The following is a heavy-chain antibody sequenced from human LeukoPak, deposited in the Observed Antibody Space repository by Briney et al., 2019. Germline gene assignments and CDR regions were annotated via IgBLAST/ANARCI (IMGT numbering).Heavy chain of an antibody. CDR1: GGSISSYY. Sequence: PSETLSLTCTVSGGSISSYYWSWIRQPPGKGLEWIGYIYCSGSTNYNPSLKSRVTISVDTSKNQFSLKLSSVTAADTAVYYCARDHTYYYGSGSLNWFDPWGQGTLVTVSS. J-gene: IGHJ5*02. D-gene: IGHD3-10*01. CDR3: ARDHTYYYGSGSLNWFDP. V-gene: IGHV4-59*01. CDR2: IYCSGST.